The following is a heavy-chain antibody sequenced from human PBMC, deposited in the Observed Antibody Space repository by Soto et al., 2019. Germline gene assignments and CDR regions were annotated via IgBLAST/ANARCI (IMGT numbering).Heavy chain of an antibody. CDR2: ISAHNDNT. D-gene: IGHD3-10*01. Sequence: QVHLVQSGAEVRKPGAPVKVSCKGSGYTFTSYGIAWVRQAPGQGLEWMGWISAHNDNTNYAQKVQGRVTVTRDTSTSTAYMELRNLRSDDTAVYYCARGRYGGYWGQGALVTVSS. CDR3: ARGRYGGY. V-gene: IGHV1-18*01. CDR1: GYTFTSYG. J-gene: IGHJ4*02.